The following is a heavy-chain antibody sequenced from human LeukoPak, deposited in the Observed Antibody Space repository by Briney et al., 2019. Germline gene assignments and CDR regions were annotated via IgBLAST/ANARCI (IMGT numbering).Heavy chain of an antibody. D-gene: IGHD1-26*01. J-gene: IGHJ5*02. Sequence: SETLSLTCNVSGGSISTTTNSRGWAWIRQRPTKGLEWIGSIYYGGSPYYTSSLKSRVTISVDTSKNQFSLKLASLTAADTAVYYCARRPIVGSTGFYFDPWGPGTLVTVSS. CDR3: ARRPIVGSTGFYFDP. CDR2: IYYGGSP. V-gene: IGHV4-39*01. CDR1: GGSISTTTNS.